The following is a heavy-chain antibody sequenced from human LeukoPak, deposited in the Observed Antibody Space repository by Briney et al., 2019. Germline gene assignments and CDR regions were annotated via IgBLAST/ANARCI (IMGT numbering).Heavy chain of an antibody. D-gene: IGHD5-18*01. Sequence: SETLSLTCAVYGGSFSGYYWSWIRQPPGKGLEWIGEINHSGSTNYNPSLKSRVTISVDTSKNQFSLKLSSVTAADTAVHYCARETLVQLWLRSDAFDIWGQGTMVTVSS. CDR1: GGSFSGYY. J-gene: IGHJ3*02. V-gene: IGHV4-34*01. CDR2: INHSGST. CDR3: ARETLVQLWLRSDAFDI.